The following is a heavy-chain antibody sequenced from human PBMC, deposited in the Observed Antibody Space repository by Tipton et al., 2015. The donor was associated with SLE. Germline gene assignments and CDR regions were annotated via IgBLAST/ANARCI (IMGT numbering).Heavy chain of an antibody. Sequence: TLSLTCTVSGGSISSSSYYWGWIRQPPWKGLEWIGSIYYSGSTYYNPSLKSRVTISVDTSKNQFSLKLSSVTAADTAVYYCARQTDRGVIMIDYWGQGTLVTVSS. V-gene: IGHV4-39*01. D-gene: IGHD3-10*01. J-gene: IGHJ4*02. CDR1: GGSISSSSYY. CDR3: ARQTDRGVIMIDY. CDR2: IYYSGST.